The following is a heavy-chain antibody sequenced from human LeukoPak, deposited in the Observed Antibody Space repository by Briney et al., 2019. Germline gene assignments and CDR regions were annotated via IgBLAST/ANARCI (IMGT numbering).Heavy chain of an antibody. CDR1: GYTFTGYY. Sequence: ASVKVSCKASGYTFTGYYMHWVRQAPGQGLEWMGWINPNSGGTNYAQKFQGRVTMTRDTSISTAYMELSRLRSDDTAVYYCARGGGIAGPNWFDTWGQGALVTVSS. CDR3: ARGGGIAGPNWFDT. CDR2: INPNSGGT. D-gene: IGHD6-13*01. J-gene: IGHJ5*02. V-gene: IGHV1-2*02.